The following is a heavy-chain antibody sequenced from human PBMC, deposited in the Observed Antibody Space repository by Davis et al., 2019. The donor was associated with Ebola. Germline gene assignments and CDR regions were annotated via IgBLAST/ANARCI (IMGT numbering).Heavy chain of an antibody. CDR2: INQGGSVK. V-gene: IGHV3-7*03. Sequence: GESLKISCAASGFTFSTYWMSWVRQTPDKGLEFVANINQGGSVKNYVDSVKGRFTISRDNAKNSLYLQMNSLRAEDTAQYYCAGDPNWESGSWGQGTPVSVSS. CDR1: GFTFSTYW. CDR3: AGDPNWESGS. D-gene: IGHD1-1*01. J-gene: IGHJ5*02.